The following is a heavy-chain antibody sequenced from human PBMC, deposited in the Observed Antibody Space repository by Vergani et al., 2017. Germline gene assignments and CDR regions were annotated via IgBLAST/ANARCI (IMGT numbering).Heavy chain of an antibody. V-gene: IGHV4-39*01. CDR2: IYYSGST. CDR3: ARHRAPAGDCCNFDY. Sequence: QLQLQESGPGLVKPSETLSLTCTVSGGSISSSSYYWGWIRQPPGKGLEWIGSIYYSGSTYYNPSLKSRVTISVDTSKNQFSLKLSSVTAADTAVYYCARHRAPAGDCCNFDYWGQGTLVTVSS. J-gene: IGHJ4*02. CDR1: GGSISSSSYY. D-gene: IGHD2-21*02.